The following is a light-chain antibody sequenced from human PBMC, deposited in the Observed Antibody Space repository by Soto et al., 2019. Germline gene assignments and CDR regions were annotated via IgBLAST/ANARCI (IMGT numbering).Light chain of an antibody. V-gene: IGKV3-20*01. CDR1: QSVSSSY. CDR3: QQYGSSPPWT. CDR2: GAS. J-gene: IGKJ1*01. Sequence: EIVLTQSPGTLSLSPGERATLSCRASQSVSSSYLAWYQQKPGQAPRLLIYGASSRATGIPDRFSGSGSGTDFTLTISRPEPEDFAVYYCQQYGSSPPWTFGQGTNVEIK.